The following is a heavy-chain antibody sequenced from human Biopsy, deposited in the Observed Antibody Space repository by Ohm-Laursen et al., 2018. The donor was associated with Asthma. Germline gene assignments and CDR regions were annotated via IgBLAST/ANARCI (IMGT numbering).Heavy chain of an antibody. Sequence: SPRLSCAASGFTFSSYGMDWVRQAPGKGLEWVALMSYDGSIKDYADSVKGRFTISRDNSMNTLYLHMNSLRVEDTAVYYCARGLDYSGRSGFDYWGQGTLVTVSS. D-gene: IGHD3-10*01. CDR3: ARGLDYSGRSGFDY. V-gene: IGHV3-33*05. CDR2: MSYDGSIK. J-gene: IGHJ4*02. CDR1: GFTFSSYG.